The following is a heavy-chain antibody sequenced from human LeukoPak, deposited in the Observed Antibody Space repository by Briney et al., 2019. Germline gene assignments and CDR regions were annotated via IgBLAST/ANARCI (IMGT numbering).Heavy chain of an antibody. D-gene: IGHD4-23*01. J-gene: IGHJ5*01. CDR1: GGSISNHH. V-gene: IGHV4-59*11. CDR2: IYYSGST. CDR3: ARTPPGGRWWFDP. Sequence: SETLSLTCTVSGGSISNHHRSWIRQPPGEGLEWVGYIYYSGSTNYNPSLKSRVTISVDTSKNQFSLKLSSVTAADTAVYYCARTPPGGRWWFDPWGQGTLVTVSS.